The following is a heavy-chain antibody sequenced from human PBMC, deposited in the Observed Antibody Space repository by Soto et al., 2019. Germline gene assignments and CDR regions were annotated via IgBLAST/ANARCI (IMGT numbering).Heavy chain of an antibody. J-gene: IGHJ4*02. CDR1: GYTFTSYA. V-gene: IGHV1-3*01. D-gene: IGHD3-10*01. CDR2: INGGNGNT. CDR3: VVLLWFGESY. Sequence: ASVKVSCKASGYTFTSYAMHWVRQAPGQRLEWMGWINGGNGNTKYSQKFQGRVTITRDTSASTAYMELSSLRSEDTAVYYCVVLLWFGESYWGQGTLVTVSS.